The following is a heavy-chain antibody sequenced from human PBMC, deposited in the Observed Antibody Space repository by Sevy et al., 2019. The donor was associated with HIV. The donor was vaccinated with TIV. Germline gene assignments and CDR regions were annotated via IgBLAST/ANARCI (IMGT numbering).Heavy chain of an antibody. J-gene: IGHJ4*02. D-gene: IGHD6-6*01. Sequence: SETLSLTCTVSGHSINLYFWSWIRQPPGKGLEWIGYIYSSGSTNYNPSIKSRVTISLGTSKNQFSLKLSSVTAADTAVYYCARESIGSVGDFDYWGQGTLVTVSS. V-gene: IGHV4-59*01. CDR2: IYSSGST. CDR3: ARESIGSVGDFDY. CDR1: GHSINLYF.